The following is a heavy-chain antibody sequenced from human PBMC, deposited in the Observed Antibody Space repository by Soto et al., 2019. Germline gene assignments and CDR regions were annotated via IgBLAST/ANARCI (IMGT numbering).Heavy chain of an antibody. CDR2: ISDDGSNK. J-gene: IGHJ4*02. V-gene: IGHV3-30*03. D-gene: IGHD6-25*01. CDR1: GFTFSSYG. CDR3: ATGLPRFFSGWPPGYY. Sequence: QVQLVESGGGVVQPGRSLRLSCAASGFTFSSYGMHWVRQAPGKGLVWVAVISDDGSNKYYADSVKGRFTISRDNSKNPLYMEMNSLRAEATAVYYCATGLPRFFSGWPPGYYWGQGTMVTVSS.